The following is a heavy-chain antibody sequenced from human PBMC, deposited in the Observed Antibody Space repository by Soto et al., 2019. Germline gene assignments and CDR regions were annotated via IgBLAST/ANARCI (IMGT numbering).Heavy chain of an antibody. J-gene: IGHJ5*02. CDR1: GGSISSSSYY. CDR2: IYYSGST. CDR3: ARLDDFWSGPEPNNWFDP. D-gene: IGHD3-3*01. Sequence: PSETLSLTCTVSGGSISSSSYYWGWIRQPPGKGLEWIGSIYYSGSTYYNPSLKSRVTISVDTSKNQFSLKLSSVTAADTAVYYCARLDDFWSGPEPNNWFDPWGQGTLVTVSS. V-gene: IGHV4-39*01.